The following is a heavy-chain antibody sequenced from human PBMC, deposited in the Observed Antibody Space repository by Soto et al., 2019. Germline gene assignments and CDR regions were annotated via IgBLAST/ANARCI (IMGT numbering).Heavy chain of an antibody. V-gene: IGHV3-30*18. CDR1: GFTFSSYG. J-gene: IGHJ4*02. Sequence: QVQLVESGGGVVQPGRSLRLSCAASGFTFSSYGMHWVRQAPGKGLEWVAVISYDGSNKYYADSVKGRFTISRDNSKNTLYLQMNSLRAEDTAVYYCANLDYGSNSEPFDYWGQGTLVTVSS. CDR2: ISYDGSNK. CDR3: ANLDYGSNSEPFDY. D-gene: IGHD4-17*01.